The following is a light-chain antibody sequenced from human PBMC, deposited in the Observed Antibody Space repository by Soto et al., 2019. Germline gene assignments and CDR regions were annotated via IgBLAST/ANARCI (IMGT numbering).Light chain of an antibody. Sequence: EIVMTQSPATLSVSPGERATLSCRASQSVSSNLASYQQKPGQAPRLLIYGASTRATGIPARFSGSGSGTEFNLTISSLQSEDFAVDYCQQYNNWPRTFGQGNTLAIK. V-gene: IGKV3-15*01. CDR1: QSVSSN. J-gene: IGKJ2*01. CDR2: GAS. CDR3: QQYNNWPRT.